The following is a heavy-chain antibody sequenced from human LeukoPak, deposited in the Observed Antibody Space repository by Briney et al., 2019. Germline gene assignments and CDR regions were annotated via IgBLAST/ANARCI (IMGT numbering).Heavy chain of an antibody. CDR1: GYTFTNYA. V-gene: IGHV1-3*03. CDR3: ARGHLTTVPILEITFDP. D-gene: IGHD4-17*01. J-gene: IGHJ5*02. CDR2: INTGDGNT. Sequence: ASVKVSCKASGYTFTNYAMHWVRQAPGQRPEWMGWINTGDGNTKYSQEFPARLTITGDTSASTAYMELTSLRSEDTAVYYCARGHLTTVPILEITFDPWGQGTLVTVSS.